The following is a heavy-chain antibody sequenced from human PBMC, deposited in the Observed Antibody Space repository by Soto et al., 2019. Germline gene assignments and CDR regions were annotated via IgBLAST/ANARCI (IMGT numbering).Heavy chain of an antibody. D-gene: IGHD2-2*01. CDR3: ARHAKSSTHYYYYMDV. CDR1: GGSISSSSYY. CDR2: IYYSGST. J-gene: IGHJ6*03. Sequence: QLQLQESGPGLVKPSETLSLTCTVSGGSISSSSYYWGWIRQPPGKGLEWIGSIYYSGSTYYNPSLKSRVTISVDTSKNQFSLKLSSVTAADTAVYDCARHAKSSTHYYYYMDVWGKGTKVTVSS. V-gene: IGHV4-39*01.